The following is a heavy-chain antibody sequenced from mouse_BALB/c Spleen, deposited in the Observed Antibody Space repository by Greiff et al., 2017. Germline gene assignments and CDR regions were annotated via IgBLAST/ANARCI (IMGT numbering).Heavy chain of an antibody. CDR2: IRNKANGYTT. D-gene: IGHD2-1*01. Sequence: DVQLQESGGGLVQPGGSLRLSCATSGFTFTDYYMSWVRQPPGKALEWLGFIRNKANGYTTEYSASVKGRFTISRDNSQSILYLQMNTLRAEDSATYYCSRDQGNYYFDYWGQGTTLTVSS. V-gene: IGHV7-3*02. J-gene: IGHJ2*01. CDR3: SRDQGNYYFDY. CDR1: GFTFTDYY.